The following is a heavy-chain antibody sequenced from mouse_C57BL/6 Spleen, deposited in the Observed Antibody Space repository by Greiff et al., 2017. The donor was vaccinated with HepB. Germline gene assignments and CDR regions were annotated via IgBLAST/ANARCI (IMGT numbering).Heavy chain of an antibody. CDR2: ISSGSSTI. CDR3: ARGSVPIDY. J-gene: IGHJ2*01. CDR1: GYTFSDYG. V-gene: IGHV5-17*01. Sequence: EVKLVESGGGLVKPGGSLKLSCAASGYTFSDYGMHGVRQAPEKGLEWVAYISSGSSTIYYADTVKGRFTISRDNAKNTLFLQMTSLGSEDTAVYNCARGSVPIDYWGQGTTLTVSS.